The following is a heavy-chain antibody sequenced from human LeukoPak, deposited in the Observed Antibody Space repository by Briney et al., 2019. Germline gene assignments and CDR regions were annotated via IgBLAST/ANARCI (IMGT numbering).Heavy chain of an antibody. Sequence: PGRSLRLSCAASGFTFSSYAMHWVRQAPGKGLEWVAVISYDGSNKYYADSVKGRFTISRDNSKNTLYLQMNSLRAEDTAVYYCARDGNLEWYPSWGYMDVWGKGTTVTVSS. V-gene: IGHV3-30-3*01. CDR2: ISYDGSNK. J-gene: IGHJ6*03. D-gene: IGHD3-3*01. CDR3: ARDGNLEWYPSWGYMDV. CDR1: GFTFSSYA.